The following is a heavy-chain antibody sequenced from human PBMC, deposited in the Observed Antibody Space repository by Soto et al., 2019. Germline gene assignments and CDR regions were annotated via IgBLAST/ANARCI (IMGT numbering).Heavy chain of an antibody. CDR1: GFTFSNAW. CDR3: TTEIWSGGPDVSPPVAFDI. Sequence: GESLKISCAASGFTFSNAWMSWVRQAPGKGLEWVGRIKSKTDGGTTDYAAPVKGRFTITRDESKNTLYLQMNNLKTEDTAVYYCTTEIWSGGPDVSPPVAFDIWGQGTMVTVSS. J-gene: IGHJ3*02. D-gene: IGHD3-3*01. V-gene: IGHV3-15*01. CDR2: IKSKTDGGTT.